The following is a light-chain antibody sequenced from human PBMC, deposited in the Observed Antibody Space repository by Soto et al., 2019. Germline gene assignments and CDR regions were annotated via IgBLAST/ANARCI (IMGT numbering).Light chain of an antibody. Sequence: QSVLTQPPSVSGAPGQRVTISCTGSSSNIGAGYDVHWYQQLPGTAPKLLIYGNSNRPSGVPDRFSGFKSGTSASLAITGFQVEDEADYYCQSYDSSLSGWVFGGGTKLTVL. CDR2: GNS. J-gene: IGLJ3*02. V-gene: IGLV1-40*01. CDR1: SSNIGAGYD. CDR3: QSYDSSLSGWV.